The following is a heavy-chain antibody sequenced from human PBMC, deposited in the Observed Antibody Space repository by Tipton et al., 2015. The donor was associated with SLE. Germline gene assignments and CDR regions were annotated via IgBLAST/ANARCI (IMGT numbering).Heavy chain of an antibody. V-gene: IGHV4-39*07. CDR3: ARVGVYVSSGWERARGHFDY. D-gene: IGHD6-19*01. CDR1: GGSISSGGYY. CDR2: IFHSGST. Sequence: TLSLTCAVSGGSISSGGYYWGWIRQPPGKGLEWIGSIFHSGSTYYNPSLKSRVTMSVDTSKNQFSLKLSSVTAADTAVYYCARVGVYVSSGWERARGHFDYWGQGSLITVSS. J-gene: IGHJ4*02.